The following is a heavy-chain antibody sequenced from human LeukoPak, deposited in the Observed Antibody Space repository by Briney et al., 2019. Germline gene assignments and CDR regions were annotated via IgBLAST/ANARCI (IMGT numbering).Heavy chain of an antibody. Sequence: TSETLSLTCTVSGGSISSSSYYWGWIRQPPGKGLEWIGSIYYSGSTYYNPSLKSRVTISVDTSKNQFSLKLSSVTAADTAVYYCARAVAAAGPDYWGQGTLVTVSS. CDR3: ARAVAAAGPDY. V-gene: IGHV4-39*07. CDR1: GGSISSSSYY. D-gene: IGHD6-13*01. J-gene: IGHJ4*02. CDR2: IYYSGST.